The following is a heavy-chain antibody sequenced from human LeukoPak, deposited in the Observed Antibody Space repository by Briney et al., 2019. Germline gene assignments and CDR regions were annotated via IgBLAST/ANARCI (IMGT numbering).Heavy chain of an antibody. CDR2: IYTTGST. J-gene: IGHJ4*02. D-gene: IGHD6-6*01. Sequence: SETLSLTCTVSGGSISSYYWTWIRQPPGKGLEWIGHIYTTGSTTYNPSLKSRVTISVDTSKNQFSLKLSSVTAADTAVYYCARSYGSIAARPSVQVFDYWGQGTLVTVSS. V-gene: IGHV4-4*09. CDR3: ARSYGSIAARPSVQVFDY. CDR1: GGSISSYY.